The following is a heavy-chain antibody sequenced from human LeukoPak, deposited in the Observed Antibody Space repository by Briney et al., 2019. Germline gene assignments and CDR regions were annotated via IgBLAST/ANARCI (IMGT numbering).Heavy chain of an antibody. Sequence: GGSLRLSCAASGFTFSSYSMNWVRQAPGKGLEWVSSISSSSSYIYYADSVKGRFTISRDNAKNSLYLQMNSLRAEDTAVYYCAREGRRLRFRYFDLWGRGTPVTVSS. CDR1: GFTFSSYS. CDR2: ISSSSSYI. D-gene: IGHD5-12*01. J-gene: IGHJ2*01. V-gene: IGHV3-21*01. CDR3: AREGRRLRFRYFDL.